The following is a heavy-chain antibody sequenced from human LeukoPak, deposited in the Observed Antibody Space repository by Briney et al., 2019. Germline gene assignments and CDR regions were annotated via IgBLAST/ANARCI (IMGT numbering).Heavy chain of an antibody. CDR3: AKERFRDSGYDSSFEY. D-gene: IGHD5-12*01. CDR2: ISGDGVNT. Sequence: GGSLRLSCAASGFSFDDYGMHWVRQAPGKGLEWVSLISGDGVNTFYVDSVKGRFTISRDNSKNSLYMQVNSLRTEDTALYYCAKERFRDSGYDSSFEYWGQGTLVTVSS. V-gene: IGHV3-43*02. J-gene: IGHJ4*02. CDR1: GFSFDDYG.